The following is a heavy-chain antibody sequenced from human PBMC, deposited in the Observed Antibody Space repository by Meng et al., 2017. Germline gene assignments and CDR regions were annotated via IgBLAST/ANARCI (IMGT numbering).Heavy chain of an antibody. D-gene: IGHD3-16*02. CDR1: GFTFSSYG. CDR3: ARGGVDYDYVWGSYRDPTPYYYYGMDV. V-gene: IGHV3-33*01. CDR2: IWYDGSNK. Sequence: GESLKISCAASGFTFSSYGMHWVRQAPGKGLEWVAVIWYDGSNKYYADSVKGRFTISRDNSKNTLYLQMNSLRVEDTAVYYCARGGVDYDYVWGSYRDPTPYYYYGMDVWGQGTTVTVSS. J-gene: IGHJ6*02.